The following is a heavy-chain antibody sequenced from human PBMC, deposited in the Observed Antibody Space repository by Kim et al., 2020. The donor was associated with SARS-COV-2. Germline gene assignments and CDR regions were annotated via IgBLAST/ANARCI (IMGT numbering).Heavy chain of an antibody. D-gene: IGHD1-1*01. CDR2: IHYSGTT. Sequence: SETLSLTCTVSDGSIRSYYWTWIRQPPGKGLEWLGYIHYSGTTKYNPSLSRRVTISIDTSKNQFSLKLSSVTTADTAVYYCARPRSTGTTLGPFDIRGQGTMVTVSS. V-gene: IGHV4-59*13. CDR3: ARPRSTGTTLGPFDI. CDR1: DGSIRSYY. J-gene: IGHJ3*02.